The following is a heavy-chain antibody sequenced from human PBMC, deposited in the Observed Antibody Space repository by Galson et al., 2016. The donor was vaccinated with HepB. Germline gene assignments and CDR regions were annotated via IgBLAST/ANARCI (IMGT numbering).Heavy chain of an antibody. D-gene: IGHD6-19*01. CDR3: ARMRYSSGWLDGFDI. J-gene: IGHJ3*02. CDR2: ISSGSAYR. Sequence: SLRLSCAASGFIFSTYSMNWVRQAPGKGLEWVPSISSGSAYRYYADSVKGRFTISRDNAKKSLYLQMNSLRAEDTAVYYCARMRYSSGWLDGFDIWGQGTMVTVSS. CDR1: GFIFSTYS. V-gene: IGHV3-21*01.